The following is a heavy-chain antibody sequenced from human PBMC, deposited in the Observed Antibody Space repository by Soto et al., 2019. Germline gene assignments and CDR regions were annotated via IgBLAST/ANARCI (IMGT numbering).Heavy chain of an antibody. Sequence: EVQLVESGGGLVQPGRSLRLSCAASGFTFDDYAMHWVRQAPGKGLEWVSGISWNSGSIGYADSVKGRFTISRDNAKNPLYLQMNSLRAEDTALYYCAKDEPGIAVAGRAHGYFDLWGRGTLVTVSS. J-gene: IGHJ2*01. CDR1: GFTFDDYA. V-gene: IGHV3-9*01. D-gene: IGHD6-19*01. CDR3: AKDEPGIAVAGRAHGYFDL. CDR2: ISWNSGSI.